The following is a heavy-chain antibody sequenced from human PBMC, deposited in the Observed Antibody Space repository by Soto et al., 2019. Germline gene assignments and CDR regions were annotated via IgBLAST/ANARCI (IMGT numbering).Heavy chain of an antibody. CDR1: GGSISSGGYY. CDR3: ARDNSLRAFDY. V-gene: IGHV4-31*03. CDR2: IYYSGST. J-gene: IGHJ4*02. D-gene: IGHD5-12*01. Sequence: PSETLSLTCTVSGGSISSGGYYWSWIRQHPGKGLEWIGYIYYSGSTYYNPSLKSRVTISVDTSKNQFSLKLSSVTAADTAVYYCARDNSLRAFDYWGQGTLLTVSS.